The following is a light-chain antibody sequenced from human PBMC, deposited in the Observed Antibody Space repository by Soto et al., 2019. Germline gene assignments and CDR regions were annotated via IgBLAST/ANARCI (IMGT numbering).Light chain of an antibody. Sequence: DIQMTQSPSTLSGSVGDRITITCRASQSINTWLAWYQQKPGKAPKLLIYAASTLESGVPSRFSGSGSGTEFTLTITSLQPDDFATYYCHHYNTYLTFGQGTKVDIK. CDR2: AAS. J-gene: IGKJ1*01. CDR3: HHYNTYLT. V-gene: IGKV1-5*03. CDR1: QSINTW.